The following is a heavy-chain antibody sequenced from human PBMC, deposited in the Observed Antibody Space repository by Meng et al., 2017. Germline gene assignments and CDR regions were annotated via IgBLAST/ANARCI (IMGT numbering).Heavy chain of an antibody. Sequence: EVALVESGGGLVQPGGSLGLSCAASGFTFNNYWMHWVRQVPGKGLVWVSRISGDGSITNYADSVKGRFTISRDNAKNTLYLQMNSLRPEDTAVYYCLDEAPRSDYWGQGSLVTVSS. D-gene: IGHD1-1*01. V-gene: IGHV3-74*01. CDR2: ISGDGSIT. CDR3: LDEAPRSDY. CDR1: GFTFNNYW. J-gene: IGHJ4*02.